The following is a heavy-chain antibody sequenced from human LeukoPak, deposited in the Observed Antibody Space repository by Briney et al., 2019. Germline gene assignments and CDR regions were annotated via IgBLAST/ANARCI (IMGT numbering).Heavy chain of an antibody. CDR1: GSTFSSYG. Sequence: GGSLRLSCAASGSTFSSYGMHWVRQAPGKGMEWVAFIRYDGSDKYYADSVKGRFTVSRDNSKNTLYLQMNSLRAEDTTVYYCAKASGQAGYCSSTSCHYTFDYWGQGTLVTVSS. CDR3: AKASGQAGYCSSTSCHYTFDY. V-gene: IGHV3-30*02. CDR2: IRYDGSDK. J-gene: IGHJ4*02. D-gene: IGHD2-2*01.